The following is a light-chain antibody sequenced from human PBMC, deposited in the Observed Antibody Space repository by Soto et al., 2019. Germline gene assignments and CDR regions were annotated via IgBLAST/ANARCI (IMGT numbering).Light chain of an antibody. V-gene: IGLV1-51*01. CDR1: SSNIGNNY. J-gene: IGLJ2*01. CDR3: ATWDGSLPGEV. CDR2: DNN. Sequence: QSVLTQSPSVSAAPGQKVTISCYGSSSNIGNNYVSWYQQLPGTAPKLLIYDNNKRPSGIPDRFSGSKSGTSGTLDITGLQTGDEADYYCATWDGSLPGEVFGGGTKGTVL.